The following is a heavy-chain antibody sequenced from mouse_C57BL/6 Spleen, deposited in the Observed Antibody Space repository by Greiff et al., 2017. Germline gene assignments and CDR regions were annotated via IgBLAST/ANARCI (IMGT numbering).Heavy chain of an antibody. Sequence: VQLVESGAELVRPGSSVKLSCKASGYTFTSYWMHWVKQRPIQGLEWIGNIDPSDSETHYNQKFKDKATLTVDKSSSTAYMQLSSLTSEDSAVYYCARTGTWYFDVWGTGTTVTVSS. J-gene: IGHJ1*03. CDR2: IDPSDSET. D-gene: IGHD4-1*01. CDR1: GYTFTSYW. V-gene: IGHV1-52*01. CDR3: ARTGTWYFDV.